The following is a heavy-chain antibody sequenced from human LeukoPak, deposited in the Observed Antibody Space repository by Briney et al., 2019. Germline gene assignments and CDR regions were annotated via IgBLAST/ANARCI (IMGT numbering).Heavy chain of an antibody. D-gene: IGHD1-20*01. V-gene: IGHV3-23*01. J-gene: IGHJ4*02. CDR3: TTDEVNWNPPGY. CDR2: IGGSGGST. Sequence: GGSLRLSCAASGFTFSTYAMSWVRQAPGKGLEWVSAIGGSGGSTFYADSVKGRFTISRDNSKNTLYLQMNSLKTEDTAVYYCTTDEVNWNPPGYWGQGTLVTVSS. CDR1: GFTFSTYA.